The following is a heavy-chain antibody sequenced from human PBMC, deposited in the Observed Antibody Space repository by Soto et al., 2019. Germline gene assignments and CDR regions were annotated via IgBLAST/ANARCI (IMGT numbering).Heavy chain of an antibody. CDR2: IHNSGSP. Sequence: QVQLQESGPGLVRPSQSLSLTCSVSGASIYNGGYFWSWIRQSPGKGLEWIGHIHNSGSPYNNPPPKSRVNISTYTSMNQSSLARTYVTAADTAMYYCDRGSTTEKVASWGQGILVTVSS. CDR3: DRGSTTEKVAS. J-gene: IGHJ4*02. CDR1: GASIYNGGYF. V-gene: IGHV4-30-4*01.